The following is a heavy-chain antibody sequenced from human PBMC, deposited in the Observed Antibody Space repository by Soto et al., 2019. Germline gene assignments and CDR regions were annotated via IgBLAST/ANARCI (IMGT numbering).Heavy chain of an antibody. CDR3: ASWLEREHAYDI. Sequence: DVQLVASGGGLIQPGGSLRLSCAALGLTVRGKKYITWVRQAPGKGLEWVSALYYVAGTYYADSAKGRFTISRDNYNKIIYLQINSLGPDDTAVYYCASWLEREHAYDIWGLGTMVTVSS. V-gene: IGHV3-53*01. CDR2: LYYVAGT. CDR1: GLTVRGKKY. D-gene: IGHD1-1*01. J-gene: IGHJ3*02.